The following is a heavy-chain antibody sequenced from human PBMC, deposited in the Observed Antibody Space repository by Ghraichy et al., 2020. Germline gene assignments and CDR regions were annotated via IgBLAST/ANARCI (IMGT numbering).Heavy chain of an antibody. CDR1: GGSFSGYY. D-gene: IGHD3-10*01. J-gene: IGHJ5*02. Sequence: SQTLSLTCAVYGGSFSGYYWSWIRQPPGKGLEWIGEINHSGSTNYNPSLKSRVTISVDTSKNQFSLKLSSVTAADTAVYYCATGLERGVAPQTNGNWFDPWGQGTLVTVSS. V-gene: IGHV4-34*01. CDR2: INHSGST. CDR3: ATGLERGVAPQTNGNWFDP.